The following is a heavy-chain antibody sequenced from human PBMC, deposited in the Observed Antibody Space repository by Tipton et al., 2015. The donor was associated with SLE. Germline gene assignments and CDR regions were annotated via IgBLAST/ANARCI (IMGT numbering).Heavy chain of an antibody. V-gene: IGHV4-61*09. D-gene: IGHD5-18*01. J-gene: IGHJ4*02. CDR3: ARGLDTAMVFDY. CDR1: GGSISSGSYY. Sequence: LRLSCTVSGGSISSGSYYWSWIRQPAGKGLEWIGHIYTSGSTNYNPSLKSRVTISVDTSKNQFSLKLSSVTAADTAVYYCARGLDTAMVFDYWGQGTLVTVSS. CDR2: IYTSGST.